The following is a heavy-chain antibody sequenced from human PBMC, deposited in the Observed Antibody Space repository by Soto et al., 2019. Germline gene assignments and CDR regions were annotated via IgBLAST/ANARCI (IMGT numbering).Heavy chain of an antibody. D-gene: IGHD2-15*01. Sequence: TGGSLRLSSAASGFTFSSYGMHWVRQAPGKGLEWVAVIWYDGSNKYYADSEKGRFTISRDNSKNTLYLQMNSLRAEDTAVYYCASNYCSGGSCYSGGYYYYGMDVWGQGTTVTVSS. CDR2: IWYDGSNK. CDR1: GFTFSSYG. CDR3: ASNYCSGGSCYSGGYYYYGMDV. J-gene: IGHJ6*02. V-gene: IGHV3-33*01.